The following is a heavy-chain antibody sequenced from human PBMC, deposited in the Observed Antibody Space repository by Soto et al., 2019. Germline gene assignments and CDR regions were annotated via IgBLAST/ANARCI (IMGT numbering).Heavy chain of an antibody. Sequence: GSLRLSCATSGFTFTTYSMNWVRQAPGKGLEWVSAIYSGGSTYYADSVKGRFTISRDNSKNTLYLQMNSLRAEDTAVYYCARGEEVMDVWGQGTTVPVSS. V-gene: IGHV3-53*01. CDR2: IYSGGST. CDR3: ARGEEVMDV. J-gene: IGHJ6*02. CDR1: GFTFTTYS.